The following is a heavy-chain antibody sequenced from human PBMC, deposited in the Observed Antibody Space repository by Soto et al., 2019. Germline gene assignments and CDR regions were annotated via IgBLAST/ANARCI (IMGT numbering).Heavy chain of an antibody. CDR2: VSANNGHT. J-gene: IGHJ6*01. D-gene: IGHD2-8*01. CDR3: ARDIESVTAKHFFYYYAMDV. Sequence: GDSVKVSCKASGFPFSNYGLNLVRQAPGQGLQRMGWVSANNGHTNYAQNLQGRVSMTTDTSTSTAYMELRGLTFDDTAVYYCARDIESVTAKHFFYYYAMDVWGQGTTVTVSS. CDR1: GFPFSNYG. V-gene: IGHV1-18*01.